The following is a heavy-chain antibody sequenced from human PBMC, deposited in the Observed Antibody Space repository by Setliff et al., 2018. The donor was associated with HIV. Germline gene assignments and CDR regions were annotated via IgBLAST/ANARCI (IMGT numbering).Heavy chain of an antibody. CDR3: AREDWRRDYLDY. D-gene: IGHD3-9*01. CDR1: GGSFSGYY. V-gene: IGHV4-34*01. J-gene: IGHJ4*02. Sequence: SETLSLTCAVYGGSFSGYYWSWIRQPPGKGLEWIGEINHSGSTNYNPSLKSRVTILVDTSKNQFSLKLSSVTAADTAVYYCAREDWRRDYLDYWGQGTLVTVSS. CDR2: INHSGST.